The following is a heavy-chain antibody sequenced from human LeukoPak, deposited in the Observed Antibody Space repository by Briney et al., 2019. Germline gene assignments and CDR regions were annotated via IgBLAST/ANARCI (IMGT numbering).Heavy chain of an antibody. J-gene: IGHJ4*02. CDR1: GGSISSSDYY. CDR2: INYSGST. Sequence: SETLSLTCTVSGGSISSSDYYWGWIRQPPGKGLEWIGSINYSGSTHYNPSLKSRITISVDTSKNQFSLKLSSLTAADTAVYYCARQRTTFGGVISIFDYWGQGTLVTVSS. D-gene: IGHD3-16*02. V-gene: IGHV4-39*01. CDR3: ARQRTTFGGVISIFDY.